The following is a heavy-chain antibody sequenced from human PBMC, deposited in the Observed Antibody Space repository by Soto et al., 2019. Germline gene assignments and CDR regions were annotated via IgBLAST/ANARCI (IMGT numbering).Heavy chain of an antibody. J-gene: IGHJ5*02. CDR1: GGSTSSGGYY. CDR3: ARDAALKWFDR. Sequence: QVQLQESGPRLVKPSQTLSLTCTVSGGSTSSGGYYWSWIRQYPGKGLEWIGFVYYSGSTYYNPSLKSRVIISVYTSKKQFSLKLSSVTAADTAVYYCARDAALKWFDRWGQGTLVTVSS. D-gene: IGHD2-15*01. CDR2: VYYSGST. V-gene: IGHV4-31*03.